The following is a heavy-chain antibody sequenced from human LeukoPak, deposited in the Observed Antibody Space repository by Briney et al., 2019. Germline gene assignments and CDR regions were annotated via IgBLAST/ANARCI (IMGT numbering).Heavy chain of an antibody. J-gene: IGHJ5*02. CDR3: TRRGGSSSSDWFDP. D-gene: IGHD6-6*01. V-gene: IGHV4-59*08. CDR1: GGSISTYY. CDR2: VYYTGST. Sequence: SETLSLTCTVSGGSISTYYWSWIRQPPGKGLEWIGYVYYTGSTSYNPSLKSRVTISGDPSKNQFSLKLSSVAAADTAVYYCTRRGGSSSSDWFDPWGQGTLVIVSS.